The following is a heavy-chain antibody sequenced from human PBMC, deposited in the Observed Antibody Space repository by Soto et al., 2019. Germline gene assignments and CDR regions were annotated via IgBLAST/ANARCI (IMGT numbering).Heavy chain of an antibody. CDR3: ATETYWSFDY. CDR2: VKPDGSDK. J-gene: IGHJ4*02. CDR1: GFTFSAFW. D-gene: IGHD2-8*02. V-gene: IGHV3-7*01. Sequence: GGSLRLSCAASGFTFSAFWMSWVRQAPGKGLEWVANVKPDGSDKYYVDSVKGRFTISRDNAKDSLYLQMISLRAEDTAVYYFATETYWSFDYWGQGALVTVSS.